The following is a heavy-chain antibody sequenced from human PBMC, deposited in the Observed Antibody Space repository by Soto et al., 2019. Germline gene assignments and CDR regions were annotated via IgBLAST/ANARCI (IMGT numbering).Heavy chain of an antibody. CDR1: GGSISSYY. Sequence: SETLSLTCTVSGGSISSYYWSWIRQPPGKGLEWIGYIYYSGSTNYNPSLKSRVTISVDTSKNQFSLKLSSVTAADTAVYYCARDRQRWYNWNQGYYYYMDVWGKGTTVTVSS. CDR2: IYYSGST. D-gene: IGHD1-20*01. J-gene: IGHJ6*03. V-gene: IGHV4-59*01. CDR3: ARDRQRWYNWNQGYYYYMDV.